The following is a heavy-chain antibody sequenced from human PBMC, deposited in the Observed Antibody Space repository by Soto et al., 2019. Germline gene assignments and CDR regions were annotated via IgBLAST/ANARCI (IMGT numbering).Heavy chain of an antibody. J-gene: IGHJ4*02. D-gene: IGHD1-26*01. CDR1: GFTFSSYW. CDR2: IKQDGSEK. V-gene: IGHV3-7*01. CDR3: ARDLAVGAPTPFDY. Sequence: GGSLRLSCAASGFTFSSYWMSWVRQAPGKGLEWVANIKQDGSEKYYVDSVKGRFTISRDNAKNSLYLQMNSLRAEDTAVYYCARDLAVGAPTPFDYWGQGTLVTVSS.